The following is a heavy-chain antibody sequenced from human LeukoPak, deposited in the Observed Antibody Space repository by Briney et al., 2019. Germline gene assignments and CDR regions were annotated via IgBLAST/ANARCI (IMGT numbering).Heavy chain of an antibody. CDR2: ISYDGSNK. CDR3: AKDYYYDSSGWAFDI. CDR1: GFTFSSYA. D-gene: IGHD3-22*01. Sequence: GGSLRLSCAASGFTFSSYAMHWVRQAPGKGLEWVAVISYDGSNKYYADSVKGRFTISRDNSKNTLYLQMNSLRAEDTAVYYCAKDYYYDSSGWAFDIWGQGTMVTVSS. J-gene: IGHJ3*02. V-gene: IGHV3-30-3*01.